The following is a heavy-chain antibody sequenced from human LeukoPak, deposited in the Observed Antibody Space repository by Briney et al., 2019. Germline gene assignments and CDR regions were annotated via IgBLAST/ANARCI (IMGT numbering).Heavy chain of an antibody. Sequence: GGSLRLSCAASGGTIRADAVTWGRQAPEKGLEWVSSVTGGGDGADYAGSVPGQFTISRDNSQNTASLQLYRMRAEDTAVYYCARGADRGWLVAYWGQGTLVTASS. CDR2: VTGGGDGA. D-gene: IGHD6-19*01. CDR3: ARGADRGWLVAY. V-gene: IGHV3-23*01. J-gene: IGHJ4*02. CDR1: GGTIRADA.